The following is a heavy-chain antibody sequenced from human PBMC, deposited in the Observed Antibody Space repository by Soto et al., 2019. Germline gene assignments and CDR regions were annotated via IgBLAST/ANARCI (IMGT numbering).Heavy chain of an antibody. CDR2: INLRGGT. Sequence: QVQLQQWGAGLLKPSDTLSLTCAVYGGSFSGYYWSWIRQPPGTGLEWIGEINLRGGTNYRPSLKSRVTISVDTSKNQFSLRLSSVTAADTAVYYCARTIATRASRSLDYWGQGTLVTVSS. V-gene: IGHV4-34*01. CDR1: GGSFSGYY. J-gene: IGHJ4*02. D-gene: IGHD6-6*01. CDR3: ARTIATRASRSLDY.